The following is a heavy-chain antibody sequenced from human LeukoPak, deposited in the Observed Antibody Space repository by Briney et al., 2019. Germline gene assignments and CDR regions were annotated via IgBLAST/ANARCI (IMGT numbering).Heavy chain of an antibody. CDR1: GYTFTGYY. CDR2: INPNSGGT. Sequence: ASVKVSCKASGYTFTGYYMHWVRQAPGQGLEWMGRINPNSGGTNYAQKFQGGVTVTRDTSISTAYMELSRLRSDDTAVYYCASYKDYYDSSGYYMWGQGTLVTVSS. V-gene: IGHV1-2*06. J-gene: IGHJ4*02. CDR3: ASYKDYYDSSGYYM. D-gene: IGHD3-22*01.